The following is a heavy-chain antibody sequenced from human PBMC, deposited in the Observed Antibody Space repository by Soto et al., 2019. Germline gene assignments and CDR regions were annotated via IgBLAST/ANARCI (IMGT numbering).Heavy chain of an antibody. D-gene: IGHD4-17*01. CDR2: IFSGGST. V-gene: IGHV3-53*01. J-gene: IGHJ6*02. CDR3: AGYYGDYYYYGMDV. Sequence: GGSLRLSCAASGFTVSSNYMSWVRQAPGKGLEWVSVIFSGGSTYYADSGKGRFTISRDNSKNTLYLQMNSLRAEDTAVYYCAGYYGDYYYYGMDVWGQGTTVTVSS. CDR1: GFTVSSNY.